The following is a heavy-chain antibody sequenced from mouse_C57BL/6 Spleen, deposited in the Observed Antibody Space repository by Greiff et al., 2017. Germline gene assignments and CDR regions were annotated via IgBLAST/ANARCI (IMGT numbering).Heavy chain of an antibody. J-gene: IGHJ2*01. V-gene: IGHV1-80*01. CDR3: ASDYYGSSYGVY. CDR1: GYAFSSYW. CDR2: IYPGDGDT. Sequence: VQLQQSGAELVKPGASVKISCKASGYAFSSYWMNWVKQRPGKGLEWIGQIYPGDGDTNYNGKFKGKATLTADKSSSTAYMQLSSLTSEDSAVYFCASDYYGSSYGVYWGQGTTLTVSS. D-gene: IGHD1-1*01.